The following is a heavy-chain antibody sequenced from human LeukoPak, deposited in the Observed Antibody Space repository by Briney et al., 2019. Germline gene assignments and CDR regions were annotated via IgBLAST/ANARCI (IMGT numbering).Heavy chain of an antibody. CDR2: ISVYNGNT. Sequence: ASVKVSCKASGGTFTSYAISWVRQAPGQGLEWMGWISVYNGNTVYAQKIQGRVTMTTDTSTGTTYMDLRSLRPDDTVVYYCATCGYYYESGTCRHDYWGQGTLVTVSS. CDR3: ATCGYYYESGTCRHDY. CDR1: GGTFTSYA. J-gene: IGHJ4*02. D-gene: IGHD3-10*01. V-gene: IGHV1-18*01.